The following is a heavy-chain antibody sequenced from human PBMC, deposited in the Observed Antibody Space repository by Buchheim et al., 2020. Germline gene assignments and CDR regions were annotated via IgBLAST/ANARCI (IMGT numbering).Heavy chain of an antibody. Sequence: EVQLLESGGGLVQPGGSLRLSCAASGFTFSSYAMSWVRQAPGKGLEWVSAISGSGGSTYYADSVKGRFTISRDNSKNTLYLQMNRLRAEDTAVYYCAKPGAYCSSTSCLSHYYYYYYMDVWGKGTT. CDR1: GFTFSSYA. V-gene: IGHV3-23*01. CDR3: AKPGAYCSSTSCLSHYYYYYYMDV. J-gene: IGHJ6*03. CDR2: ISGSGGST. D-gene: IGHD2-2*01.